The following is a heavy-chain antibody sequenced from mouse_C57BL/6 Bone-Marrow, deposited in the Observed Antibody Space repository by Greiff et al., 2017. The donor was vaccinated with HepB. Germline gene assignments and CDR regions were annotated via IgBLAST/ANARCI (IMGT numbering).Heavy chain of an antibody. D-gene: IGHD4-1*01. CDR1: GFTFSDYY. J-gene: IGHJ2*01. CDR3: ARGRWGFDY. CDR2: ISNGGGST. Sequence: DVKLVESGGGLVQPGGSLKLSCAASGFTFSDYYMYWVRQTPEKRLEWVAYISNGGGSTYYPETVKGRFTISRDNAKNTLYLQMSRLKSEDTAVYYCARGRWGFDYWGQGTTLTVSS. V-gene: IGHV5-12*01.